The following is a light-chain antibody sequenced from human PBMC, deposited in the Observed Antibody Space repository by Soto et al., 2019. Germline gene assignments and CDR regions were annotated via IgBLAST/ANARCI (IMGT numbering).Light chain of an antibody. J-gene: IGKJ2*01. Sequence: DIVMTQSPATLSVSPGERATLSCRASQSVSSNLAWYQQKPGQAPRLLIYGASTRATSIPARFSGSGSGTEFTLTISSLQSEDFAVYYCQQYYNWPYTFGQGTNLEIK. CDR3: QQYYNWPYT. CDR1: QSVSSN. V-gene: IGKV3-15*01. CDR2: GAS.